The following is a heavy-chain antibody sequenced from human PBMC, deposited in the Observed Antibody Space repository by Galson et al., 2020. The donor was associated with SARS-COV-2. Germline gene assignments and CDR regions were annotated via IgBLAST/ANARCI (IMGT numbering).Heavy chain of an antibody. CDR3: ASIGYSGYEFDY. V-gene: IGHV3-53*01. J-gene: IGHJ4*02. Sequence: GESLKISCAASGFTVSSNYMSWVRQAPGKGLEWVSVIYSGGSTYYADSVKGRFTISRDNSKNTLSLQMNSLRAEDTAVYYCASIGYSGYEFDYWGQGTLVTVSS. CDR1: GFTVSSNY. D-gene: IGHD5-12*01. CDR2: IYSGGST.